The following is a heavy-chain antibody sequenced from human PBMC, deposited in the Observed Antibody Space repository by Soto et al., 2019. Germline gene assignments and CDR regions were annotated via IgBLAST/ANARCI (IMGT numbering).Heavy chain of an antibody. CDR2: IDWNGGST. J-gene: IGHJ4*02. Sequence: EVQLVESGGGVVRPGGSLRLSCAASGFTFDDYGMSWVRQAPGKGLEWVSGIDWNGGSTGYADSVKGRFTISRDNAKNSLYLQMNSLRAEDTALYHCARLRDYGDYGPVDYWGQGTLVTVSS. CDR3: ARLRDYGDYGPVDY. CDR1: GFTFDDYG. D-gene: IGHD4-17*01. V-gene: IGHV3-20*01.